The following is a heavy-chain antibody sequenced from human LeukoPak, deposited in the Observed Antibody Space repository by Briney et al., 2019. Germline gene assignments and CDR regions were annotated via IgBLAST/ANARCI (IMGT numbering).Heavy chain of an antibody. CDR2: ISYSDNST. CDR1: GFTFRSYA. Sequence: GGSLRLSCAASGFTFRSYAISYVRQAPGKGLEWVSAISYSDNSTYYADSVKGRFTISRDNSKNTLYLQMNSLRAEDTAVYYCAKDGVGASRDFDYWGQGTLVTVSS. CDR3: AKDGVGASRDFDY. D-gene: IGHD4/OR15-4a*01. J-gene: IGHJ4*02. V-gene: IGHV3-23*01.